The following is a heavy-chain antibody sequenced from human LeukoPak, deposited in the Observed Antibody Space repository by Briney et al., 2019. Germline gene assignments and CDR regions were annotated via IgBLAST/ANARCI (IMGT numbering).Heavy chain of an antibody. D-gene: IGHD6-13*01. CDR1: GFTFSSYA. V-gene: IGHV3-64*01. CDR2: ISSNGGST. Sequence: PGGSLRLSCAASGFTFSSYAMHWVRQAPGKGLEYVSAISSNGGSTHYANSLKGRSTISRDNSKNTLYLQMGSLRAEDMAVYYCARVYSSSWYSAFDIWGQGTMVTVSS. J-gene: IGHJ3*02. CDR3: ARVYSSSWYSAFDI.